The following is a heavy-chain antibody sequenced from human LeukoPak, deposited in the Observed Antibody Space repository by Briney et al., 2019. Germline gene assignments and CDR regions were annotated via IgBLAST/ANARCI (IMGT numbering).Heavy chain of an antibody. Sequence: GGSLRLSCAASGFTFSSHGMHWVRQAPGKGLEWVAVISYDGSNKYYADSVKGRFTISRDNSKNTLYLQMNSLRPEDTAVYYCANEIRPNDHWGQGTLVTVSS. J-gene: IGHJ4*02. D-gene: IGHD4-17*01. CDR2: ISYDGSNK. CDR3: ANEIRPNDH. CDR1: GFTFSSHG. V-gene: IGHV3-30*18.